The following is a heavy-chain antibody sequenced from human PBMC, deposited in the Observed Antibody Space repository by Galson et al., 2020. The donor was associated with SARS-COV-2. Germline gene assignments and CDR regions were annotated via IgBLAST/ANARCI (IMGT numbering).Heavy chain of an antibody. J-gene: IGHJ4*02. CDR3: VRNGGWYRLDY. V-gene: IGHV3-7*01. Sequence: WISRVRQAPGKGLEWVADINREGSIEHYVDSVKGRFTISRDNARNSVNLQMNSLRAEDTAVYYCVRNGGWYRLDYWGQGTLVTVSS. D-gene: IGHD6-19*01. CDR2: INREGSIE. CDR1: W.